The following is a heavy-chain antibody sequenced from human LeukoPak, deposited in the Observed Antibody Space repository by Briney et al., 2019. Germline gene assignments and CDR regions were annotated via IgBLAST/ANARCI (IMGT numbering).Heavy chain of an antibody. Sequence: GGPLRLSCAASGFTFSSYSMNWVRQAPGKGLEWVSSISSSSSYIYYADSVKGRFTISRDNAKNSLYLQMNSLRAEDTAVYYCARDEIYCTNGVCYPPNWFDPWGQGTLVTVSS. V-gene: IGHV3-21*01. CDR3: ARDEIYCTNGVCYPPNWFDP. J-gene: IGHJ5*02. CDR2: ISSSSSYI. D-gene: IGHD2-8*01. CDR1: GFTFSSYS.